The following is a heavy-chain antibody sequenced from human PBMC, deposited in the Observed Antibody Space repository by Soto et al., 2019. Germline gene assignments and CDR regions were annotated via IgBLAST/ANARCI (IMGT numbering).Heavy chain of an antibody. J-gene: IGHJ6*02. D-gene: IGHD3-10*01. CDR1: GGSISSSHW. CDR3: ARFPFGGNFDYYGMVV. V-gene: IGHV4-4*02. Sequence: QVQLRESGPGLVKPSGTLSLTCAVSGGSISSSHWWNWVRQSPGKGLEWIGEIYHSGSTNYNLSLKRRITMSVDKSKNQFSLRLNSVTAADTATYFCARFPFGGNFDYYGMVVWGQGTTVTVSS. CDR2: IYHSGST.